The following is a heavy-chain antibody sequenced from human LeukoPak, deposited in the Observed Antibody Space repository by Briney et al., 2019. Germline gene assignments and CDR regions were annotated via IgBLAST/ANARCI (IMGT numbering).Heavy chain of an antibody. D-gene: IGHD2-8*01. CDR2: VSGSGSGDTT. Sequence: PGGSLTLSCPASGFTFSNYAMLWVRQPPGKGLEWVSSVSGSGSGDTTYYADSVKGRFTISRDNSKNTPYLQMNSLRAEDTAVYYCAKDDSVYASGWYYFGYWGQGTLVTVSS. V-gene: IGHV3-23*01. CDR1: GFTFSNYA. J-gene: IGHJ4*02. CDR3: AKDDSVYASGWYYFGY.